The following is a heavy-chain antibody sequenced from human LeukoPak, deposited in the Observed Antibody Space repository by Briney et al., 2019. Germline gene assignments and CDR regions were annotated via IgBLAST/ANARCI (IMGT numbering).Heavy chain of an antibody. CDR3: ARKGLDSSGYYLDY. V-gene: IGHV4-34*01. D-gene: IGHD3-22*01. J-gene: IGHJ4*02. Sequence: SETLSLTCAVYGGSFSGYYWSWIRQPPGKGLEWIGENNHSGSTNYNPSLKSRVTISVDTSKNQFSLKLSSVTAADTAVYYCARKGLDSSGYYLDYWGQGTLVTVSS. CDR1: GGSFSGYY. CDR2: NNHSGST.